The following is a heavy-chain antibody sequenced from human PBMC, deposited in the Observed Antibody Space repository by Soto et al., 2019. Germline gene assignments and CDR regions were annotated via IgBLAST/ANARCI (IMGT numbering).Heavy chain of an antibody. CDR3: ARGRRRYYYGSGSYYPPSYYGMDV. V-gene: IGHV4-34*01. CDR1: GGSFSGYY. J-gene: IGHJ6*02. Sequence: PSETLSLTCAVYGGSFSGYYWSWIRQPPGKGLEWIGEINHSGSTNYNPSLKSRVTISVDTSKNQFSLKLSSVTAADTAVYYCARGRRRYYYGSGSYYPPSYYGMDVWGQGTTVTVSS. CDR2: INHSGST. D-gene: IGHD3-10*01.